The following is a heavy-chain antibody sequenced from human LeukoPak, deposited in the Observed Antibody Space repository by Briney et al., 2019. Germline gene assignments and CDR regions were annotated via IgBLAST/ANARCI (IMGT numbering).Heavy chain of an antibody. J-gene: IGHJ4*02. D-gene: IGHD6-13*01. V-gene: IGHV3-30*02. Sequence: GGFLRLSCAASGFTFSSYGMHWVRQAPGKGLEWVAFIRYDGSNKYYADSVKGRFTISRDNSKNTLYLQMNSLRAEDTAVYYCAKRSGSSWIDYWGQGTLVTVSS. CDR2: IRYDGSNK. CDR1: GFTFSSYG. CDR3: AKRSGSSWIDY.